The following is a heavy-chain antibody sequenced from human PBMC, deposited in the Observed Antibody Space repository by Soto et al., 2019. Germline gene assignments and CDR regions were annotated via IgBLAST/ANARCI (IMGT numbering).Heavy chain of an antibody. Sequence: SETLSLTCTVSGCSIGIRGYYWGGIRQPPGKGLEWIGSIYYSGSTYYNPSLKSRVTISVDTSKNQFSLKLSSVTAADTAVYYCARQPTYYDFWSGYYQSYYYYYGMDVWGQGTTVT. J-gene: IGHJ6*02. V-gene: IGHV4-39*01. D-gene: IGHD3-3*01. CDR2: IYYSGST. CDR3: ARQPTYYDFWSGYYQSYYYYYGMDV. CDR1: GCSIGIRGYY.